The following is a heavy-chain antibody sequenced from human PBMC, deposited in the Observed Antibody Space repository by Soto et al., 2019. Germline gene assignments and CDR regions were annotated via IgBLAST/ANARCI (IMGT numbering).Heavy chain of an antibody. CDR3: ARATMGTLDY. V-gene: IGHV3-74*01. J-gene: IGHJ4*02. CDR1: GFTFSNYW. CDR2: INTDGSGT. D-gene: IGHD7-27*01. Sequence: EVQLVESGGGLVQPGASLRLSCAASGFTFSNYWMYWVRQDPGKGLVWASRINTDGSGTDYADYVKGRFTISRDNAKNKLYLQMNSLRAEDTAVYYCARATMGTLDYWGQGTLVTVSS.